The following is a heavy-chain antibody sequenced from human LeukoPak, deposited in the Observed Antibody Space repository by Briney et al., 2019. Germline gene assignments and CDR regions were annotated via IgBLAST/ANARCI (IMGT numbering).Heavy chain of an antibody. CDR3: ASYWWRRTRLLFDY. CDR2: INPNSGGT. V-gene: IGHV1-2*02. J-gene: IGHJ4*02. CDR1: GYTFTGYY. D-gene: IGHD2-15*01. Sequence: GASVKVSCKASGYTFTGYYMHWVRQAPGQGLEWMGWINPNSGGTNYAQKFQGRVTMTRDTSISTAYMELSRLRSDDTAVYYCASYWWRRTRLLFDYWGQGTLVTVSS.